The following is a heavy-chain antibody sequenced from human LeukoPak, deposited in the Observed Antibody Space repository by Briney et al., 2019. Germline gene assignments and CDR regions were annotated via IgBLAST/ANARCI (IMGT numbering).Heavy chain of an antibody. J-gene: IGHJ3*02. V-gene: IGHV1-2*02. CDR2: INPNSGGT. CDR3: AAERYGGLTDCCNFEI. D-gene: IGHD4-23*01. CDR1: GYTFTGYY. Sequence: ASVKVSCKASGYTFTGYYMHWVRQAPGQGLEWMGWINPNSGGTNYAQKFQGRVTMTRDTSISTAYMELSSLRSEDTAVYYCAAERYGGLTDCCNFEIWGQGTMVTVSS.